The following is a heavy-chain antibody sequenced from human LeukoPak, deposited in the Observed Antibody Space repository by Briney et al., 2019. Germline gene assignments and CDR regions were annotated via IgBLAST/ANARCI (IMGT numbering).Heavy chain of an antibody. CDR3: ARLDYDFDY. Sequence: SETLSLTCTVSGGSTSSSSYYWGWIRQPPGKGLEWIGSIYYSGSTYYNPSLKSRVTISVDTSKNQFSLKLSSVTAADTAVYYCARLDYDFDYWGQGTLVTVSS. CDR1: GGSTSSSSYY. D-gene: IGHD4-17*01. CDR2: IYYSGST. V-gene: IGHV4-39*01. J-gene: IGHJ4*02.